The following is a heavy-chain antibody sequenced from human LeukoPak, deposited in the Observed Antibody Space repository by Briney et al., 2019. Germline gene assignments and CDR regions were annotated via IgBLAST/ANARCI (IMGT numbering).Heavy chain of an antibody. V-gene: IGHV4-34*01. CDR2: INHSGST. CDR3: ARGTYYYYDSNNFLSWFDP. Sequence: SETLSLTCAVYGGSFSGYYWSWIRQPPGKGLEWIGEINHSGSTNYNPSLKSRVTISVDTSKNQFSLKLSSVTAADTAVYYCARGTYYYYDSNNFLSWFDPWGQGTLVTVSS. D-gene: IGHD3-22*01. J-gene: IGHJ5*02. CDR1: GGSFSGYY.